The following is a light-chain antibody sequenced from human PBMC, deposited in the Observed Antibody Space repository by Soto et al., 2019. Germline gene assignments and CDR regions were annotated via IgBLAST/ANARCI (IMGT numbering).Light chain of an antibody. CDR2: EVS. V-gene: IGLV2-14*01. J-gene: IGLJ3*02. CDR1: SSDVGGYNY. Sequence: QSALTQPASVSGSPGQSSTISCTGTSSDVGGYNYVSWYQQHPDKAPKLMIYEVSNRPSGVSNRFSGSKSGNTASLTISGLQSEDEGNYYCSSYTRGSTLVFGGGTQVTVL. CDR3: SSYTRGSTLV.